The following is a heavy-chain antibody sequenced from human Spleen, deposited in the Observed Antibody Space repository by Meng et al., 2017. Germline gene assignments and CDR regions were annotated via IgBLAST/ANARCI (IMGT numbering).Heavy chain of an antibody. D-gene: IGHD6-13*01. J-gene: IGHJ4*02. CDR1: GGSVSGYY. CDR3: ARGLRPGAAADM. Sequence: QGQRQEWGAGLLKPSETLALTCAVYGGSVSGYYWSWIRQTPGKGLEWIGEINHSGSTNYNPSLKSRDTISVDTSKNQFSLKLSCETAADTAVYYCARGLRPGAAADMWGQGTLVTVSS. V-gene: IGHV4-34*01. CDR2: INHSGST.